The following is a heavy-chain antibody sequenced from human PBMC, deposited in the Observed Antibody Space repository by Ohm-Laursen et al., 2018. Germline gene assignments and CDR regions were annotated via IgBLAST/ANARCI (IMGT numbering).Heavy chain of an antibody. J-gene: IGHJ2*01. Sequence: ASVKVSCKASGYTFTGYYMHWVRQAPGQGLEWMGWINPNSGGTNYAQKLQGRVTMTTDTSTSTAYMELRSLRSDDTAVYYCARNWLDYYDSSSIWDSPNKNYYYWYFDLWGRGTLITVSS. CDR2: INPNSGGT. V-gene: IGHV1-2*02. CDR3: ARNWLDYYDSSSIWDSPNKNYYYWYFDL. CDR1: GYTFTGYY. D-gene: IGHD3-22*01.